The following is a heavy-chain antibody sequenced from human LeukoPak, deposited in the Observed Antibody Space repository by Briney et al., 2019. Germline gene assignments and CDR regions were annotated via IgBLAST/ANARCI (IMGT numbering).Heavy chain of an antibody. CDR3: ARDGVAVAGPEYFQH. J-gene: IGHJ1*01. D-gene: IGHD6-19*01. CDR1: GFTFSSYT. V-gene: IGHV3-21*01. CDR2: ISSSSSYI. Sequence: PGGSLRLSSAASGFTFSSYTMNWVRQAPGKGLEWVSSISSSSSYIYYADSVKGRFTISRDNAKNSLYLQMNSLRAEDTAVYYCARDGVAVAGPEYFQHWGQGTLVTVSS.